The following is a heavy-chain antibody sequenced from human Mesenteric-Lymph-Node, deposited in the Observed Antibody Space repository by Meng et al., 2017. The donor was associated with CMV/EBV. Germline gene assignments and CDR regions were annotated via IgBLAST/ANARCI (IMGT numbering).Heavy chain of an antibody. CDR2: ISPTGDST. J-gene: IGHJ4*02. Sequence: GVLKISGAASGFTFSNYVMRWVRQTPGKGLEWVSVISPTGDSTYYADSVKGRFTISRDNSKNSLYLQMNSLRAEDTAIYYCARGRTEVRATFYDYWGQGSLVTVSS. CDR1: GFTFSNYV. CDR3: ARGRTEVRATFYDY. D-gene: IGHD1-14*01. V-gene: IGHV3-23*01.